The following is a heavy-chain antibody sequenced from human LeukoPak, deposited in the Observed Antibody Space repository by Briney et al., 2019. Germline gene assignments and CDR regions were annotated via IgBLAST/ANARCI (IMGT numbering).Heavy chain of an antibody. J-gene: IGHJ6*02. D-gene: IGHD3-10*01. V-gene: IGHV4-4*07. CDR2: VHRSGAT. CDR1: GGSISTYC. CDR3: ARGSGGGSGSYYKDHYYGMDV. Sequence: SETLSLTCTVYGGSISTYCWSWVRQPAGNALEWIGRVHRSGATNYNPSLKIRVTMSVHTSKNQFSLKLNTVTAADTAIYYCARGSGGGSGSYYKDHYYGMDVWGPGTTVTVS.